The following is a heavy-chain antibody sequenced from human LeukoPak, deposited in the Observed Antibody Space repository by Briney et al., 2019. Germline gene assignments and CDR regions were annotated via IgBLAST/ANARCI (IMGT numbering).Heavy chain of an antibody. Sequence: ASVKVSCKSSGYTFNGYYMHWVRQAPGQGLEWMGWINPNNGGTKYAQNFQGRVTMTRDTSISTAYMELSRLRSDDTALYYCAKEGPSSGYPRRLKGYNWFDPWGQGTLVTVSS. CDR3: AKEGPSSGYPRRLKGYNWFDP. J-gene: IGHJ5*02. V-gene: IGHV1-2*02. CDR1: GYTFNGYY. CDR2: INPNNGGT. D-gene: IGHD3-22*01.